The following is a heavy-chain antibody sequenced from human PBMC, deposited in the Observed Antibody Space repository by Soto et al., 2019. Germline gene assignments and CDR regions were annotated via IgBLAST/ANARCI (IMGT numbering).Heavy chain of an antibody. D-gene: IGHD3-10*01. J-gene: IGHJ5*02. CDR3: ARDRGTGSFYPT. CDR2: MYDTGST. CDR1: GASMSSGVYS. V-gene: IGHV4-30-2*01. Sequence: QLQLQESGSGLVKPSQTLSLTCAVSGASMSSGVYSWSWIRQPPGKGLEWIGYMYDTGSTYYNPSPXPXXTISADMSKNHLSLNLPSVTAADTAVYYCARDRGTGSFYPTWGQGILVTVSS.